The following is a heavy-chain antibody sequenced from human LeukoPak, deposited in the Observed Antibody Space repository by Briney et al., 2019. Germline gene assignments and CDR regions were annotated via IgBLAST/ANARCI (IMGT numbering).Heavy chain of an antibody. Sequence: GGSLRLSCAASGFTVSSKYMSWVRQAPGKGLEWVSVIYIDGGTYYADSVKGRLTISRDNSKNTLLLQMNSLRAEDTAVYYCARGHYSNRLGGQGTLVTVSS. V-gene: IGHV3-66*01. CDR1: GFTVSSKY. CDR2: IYIDGGT. CDR3: ARGHYSNRL. D-gene: IGHD2-2*01. J-gene: IGHJ4*02.